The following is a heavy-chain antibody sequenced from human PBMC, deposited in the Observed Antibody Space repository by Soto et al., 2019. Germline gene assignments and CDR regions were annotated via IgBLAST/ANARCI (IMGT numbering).Heavy chain of an antibody. D-gene: IGHD6-25*01. CDR1: SGSCSGYY. Sequence: SETLSLNCSIHSGSCSGYYWSWTRQPPGKGLEWIGEISQIGNTNYSPSLKSRVSISIDTSKKQFSLNLASVSAADTAVYYCARAPKVSGSYQTRPDFWGQGTLVTVSS. J-gene: IGHJ4*02. CDR2: ISQIGNT. V-gene: IGHV4-34*01. CDR3: ARAPKVSGSYQTRPDF.